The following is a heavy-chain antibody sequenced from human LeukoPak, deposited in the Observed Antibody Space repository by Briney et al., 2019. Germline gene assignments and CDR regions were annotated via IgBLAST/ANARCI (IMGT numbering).Heavy chain of an antibody. J-gene: IGHJ3*02. CDR3: ARGRRITYYYDSSGYMDAFDI. CDR1: GFTFSSYA. CDR2: ISYDGSNK. D-gene: IGHD3-22*01. V-gene: IGHV3-30-3*01. Sequence: GGSLRLSCAASGFTFSSYAMHWVRQAPGKGLEWVAVISYDGSNKYYADSVKGRFTIPRDNSKNTLYLQMNSLRAEDTAVYYCARGRRITYYYDSSGYMDAFDIWGQGTMVTVSS.